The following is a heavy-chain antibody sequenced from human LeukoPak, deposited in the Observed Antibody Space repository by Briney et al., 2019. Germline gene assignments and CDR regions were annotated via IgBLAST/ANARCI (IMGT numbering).Heavy chain of an antibody. CDR2: INHSGST. Sequence: SETLSLTCAVYGGSFSGYYWNWIRQPPGKGLEWTGEINHSGSTNYNPSLKSRVTISVDTSKNQFSLKVSSVTAADTAVYYCARRIAARPRGYWFDPWGQGTLVTVSS. D-gene: IGHD6-6*01. CDR3: ARRIAARPRGYWFDP. J-gene: IGHJ5*02. V-gene: IGHV4-34*01. CDR1: GGSFSGYY.